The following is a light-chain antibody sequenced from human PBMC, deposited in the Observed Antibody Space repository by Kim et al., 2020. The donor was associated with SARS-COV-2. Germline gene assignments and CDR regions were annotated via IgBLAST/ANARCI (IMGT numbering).Light chain of an antibody. CDR1: QSVTSDS. CDR2: ATS. J-gene: IGKJ1*01. V-gene: IGKV3-20*01. Sequence: EIVLTQSPGTLSLSPGERATLSCRASQSVTSDSVAWYQQKLGQTPRLRIYATSSRATGVPARFSGSGSGTDFTLTITRLEPEDFAVYFWQSYTQQDSSSHRTFGEGTKVYIK. CDR3: QSYTQQDSSSHRT.